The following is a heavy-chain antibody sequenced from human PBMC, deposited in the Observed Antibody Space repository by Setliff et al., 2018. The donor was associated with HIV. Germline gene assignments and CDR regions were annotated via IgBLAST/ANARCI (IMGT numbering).Heavy chain of an antibody. Sequence: SETLSLTCVVSGYSISSGYYWGWIRQPPGKGLEWIASISHSGSTYYNPSLKSRVTISVDTSKNQFSLKLSSVTAADTAVYYCARANFWSGYYGYWGQGTLVTVSS. CDR1: GYSISSGYY. D-gene: IGHD3-3*01. CDR3: ARANFWSGYYGY. V-gene: IGHV4-38-2*01. CDR2: ISHSGST. J-gene: IGHJ4*02.